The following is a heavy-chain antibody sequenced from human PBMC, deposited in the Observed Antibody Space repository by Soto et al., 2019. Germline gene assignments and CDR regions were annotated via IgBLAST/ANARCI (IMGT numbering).Heavy chain of an antibody. CDR1: GFTFKTHA. Sequence: QVQLVESGGGVVQPGTSLRLPCAASGFTFKTHAMHWVRQAPGKGLEWMAVIAYDGNEKFYADSVKGRFTISRDNSKNALYLQINTLGDDDTAVYYCGKDVGDYVPYYYGVDVWGQGTTVTVSS. CDR2: IAYDGNEK. J-gene: IGHJ6*02. V-gene: IGHV3-30*18. D-gene: IGHD1-26*01. CDR3: GKDVGDYVPYYYGVDV.